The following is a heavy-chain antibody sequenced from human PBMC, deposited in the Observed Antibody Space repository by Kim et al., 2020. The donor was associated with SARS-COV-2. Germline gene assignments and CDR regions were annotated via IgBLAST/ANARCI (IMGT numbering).Heavy chain of an antibody. Sequence: GGSLRLSCAASGFTFDDYAMHWVRQAPGKGLEWVSLISGDGGSTYYADSVKGRFTISRDNSKNSLYLQMNSLRTEDTALYYCAKDMDSGSYDWFDPWGQGTLVTVSS. CDR3: AKDMDSGSYDWFDP. CDR1: GFTFDDYA. V-gene: IGHV3-43*02. D-gene: IGHD1-26*01. CDR2: ISGDGGST. J-gene: IGHJ5*02.